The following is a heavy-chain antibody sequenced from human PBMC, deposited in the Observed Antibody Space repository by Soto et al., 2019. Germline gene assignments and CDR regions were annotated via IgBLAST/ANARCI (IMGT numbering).Heavy chain of an antibody. CDR1: GYTFTSYA. V-gene: IGHV1-3*01. CDR3: VRDLRGYYYYGMDV. J-gene: IGHJ6*02. CDR2: INAGNGNT. Sequence: QVQLVQSGAEVKKPGASVKVSCKASGYTFTSYAMHWVRQAPGQRLEWMGWINAGNGNTKYSQKFQGRVTITRDTSASTAYMELSSLRSEDTAVYYCVRDLRGYYYYGMDVWGQGTTVTVSS. D-gene: IGHD5-12*01.